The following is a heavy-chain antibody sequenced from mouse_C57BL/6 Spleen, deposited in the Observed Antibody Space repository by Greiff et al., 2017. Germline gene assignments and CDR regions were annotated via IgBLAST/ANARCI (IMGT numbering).Heavy chain of an antibody. D-gene: IGHD1-1*01. CDR1: GYSFTDYN. J-gene: IGHJ3*01. CDR3: TTITTVETWFAY. Sequence: VQLQQSGPELVKPGASVKISCKASGYSFTDYNMNWVKQSNGKSLEWIGVINPNYGTTSYNQKFKGKATLTVDQASSTAYMQLNSLTSEDSAVYYCTTITTVETWFAYWGQGTLVTVSA. CDR2: INPNYGTT. V-gene: IGHV1-39*01.